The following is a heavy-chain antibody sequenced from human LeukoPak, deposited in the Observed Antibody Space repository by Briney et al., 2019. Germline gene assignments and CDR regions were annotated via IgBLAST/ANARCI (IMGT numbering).Heavy chain of an antibody. J-gene: IGHJ4*02. CDR3: GKIRHSYDTSGYYDY. Sequence: PGGSLRLSCAASGFNFDDYAMHWFRQAPGKGLEWVSSISWNSDTTGYADSVKGRFIISRDNAKNSLYLQMNSLRAEDTALYYCGKIRHSYDTSGYYDYWGQGTLVIVSS. CDR1: GFNFDDYA. V-gene: IGHV3-9*01. CDR2: ISWNSDTT. D-gene: IGHD3-22*01.